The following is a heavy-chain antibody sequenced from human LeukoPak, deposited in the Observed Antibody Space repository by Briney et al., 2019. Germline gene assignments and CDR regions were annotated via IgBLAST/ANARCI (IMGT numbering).Heavy chain of an antibody. J-gene: IGHJ4*02. D-gene: IGHD3-16*01. CDR3: AKNLLTFGGVVNQPFDY. Sequence: SETLSLSCAVSGGSISSSNWWSWVRQPPGKGLEWIGEIYHSGSTNYNPSLKSRVTISVDKSKNQFSLKLSSVTAADTAVYYCAKNLLTFGGVVNQPFDYWGQGTLVTVSS. CDR1: GGSISSSNW. CDR2: IYHSGST. V-gene: IGHV4-4*02.